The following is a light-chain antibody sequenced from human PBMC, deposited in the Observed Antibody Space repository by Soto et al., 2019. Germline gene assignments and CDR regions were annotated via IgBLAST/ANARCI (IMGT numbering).Light chain of an antibody. CDR3: QKYNSAPLT. CDR1: QGIAPY. V-gene: IGKV1-27*01. Sequence: DVQMTQSPSSLSAFVGDRVTITSRASQGIAPYLAWFQQKPGKVPKLLIYATSTLQSGVPSRFSGSGSGTDFTLTISSLQPEDVGTYYCQKYNSAPLTFGGGTKVDIK. J-gene: IGKJ4*01. CDR2: ATS.